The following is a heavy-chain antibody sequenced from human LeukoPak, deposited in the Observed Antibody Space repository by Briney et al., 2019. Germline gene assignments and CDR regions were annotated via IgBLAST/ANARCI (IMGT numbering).Heavy chain of an antibody. D-gene: IGHD3-10*01. CDR2: IYYSGST. V-gene: IGHV4-59*01. Sequence: SETLSLTCTVSGGSISSYYWSWIRQPPGKGLEWIGYIYYSGSTNYNPSLKSRVTISVDTSKNQFSLKLSSVTAADTAVYYCARGFYGSGNNWFGPWGQGTLVTVSS. CDR3: ARGFYGSGNNWFGP. J-gene: IGHJ5*02. CDR1: GGSISSYY.